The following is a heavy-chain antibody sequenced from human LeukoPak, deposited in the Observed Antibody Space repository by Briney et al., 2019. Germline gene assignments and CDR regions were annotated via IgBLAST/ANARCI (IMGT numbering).Heavy chain of an antibody. CDR2: ISTHNGYT. CDR1: AYSFSNYG. Sequence: GASVKVSCKTSAYSFSNYGFNWVRQAPGQGLEWMGWISTHNGYTKYAQKFQGRVTMTTDTSMSTAYMELRSLRSDDTAVYYCARRRAVAGVNWFDPWGQGTLVTVSS. J-gene: IGHJ5*02. D-gene: IGHD6-19*01. V-gene: IGHV1-18*01. CDR3: ARRRAVAGVNWFDP.